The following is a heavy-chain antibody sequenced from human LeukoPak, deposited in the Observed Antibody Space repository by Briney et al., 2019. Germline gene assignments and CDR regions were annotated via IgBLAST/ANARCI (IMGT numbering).Heavy chain of an antibody. CDR1: GFTFDDHA. CDR3: ARASYYYDTSGLGAFDI. J-gene: IGHJ3*02. Sequence: PGRSLRLSCAASGFTFDDHAMYWVRPAPGKGVEGVSGISWDGSRIGYADAVKGRFTISRDSAKNSLYLQMNSLRTEDTALYYCARASYYYDTSGLGAFDIWGQGTLVTVSS. CDR2: ISWDGSRI. V-gene: IGHV3-9*01. D-gene: IGHD3-22*01.